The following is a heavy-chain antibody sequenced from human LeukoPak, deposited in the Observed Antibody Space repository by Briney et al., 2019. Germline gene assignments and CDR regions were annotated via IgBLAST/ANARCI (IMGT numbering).Heavy chain of an antibody. CDR3: AGAGAVGAVDY. D-gene: IGHD1-26*01. Sequence: MTSETLSLTCTVSGGSISSYYWSWIRQPPGKGLEWIGYIYYSGSTNYNPSLKSRVTISVDTSKNQFSLKLSSVTAADTAVYYCAGAGAVGAVDYWGQGTLVTVSS. J-gene: IGHJ4*02. V-gene: IGHV4-59*01. CDR2: IYYSGST. CDR1: GGSISSYY.